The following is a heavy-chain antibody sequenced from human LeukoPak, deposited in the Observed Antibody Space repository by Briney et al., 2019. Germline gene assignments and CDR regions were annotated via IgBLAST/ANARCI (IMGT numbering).Heavy chain of an antibody. Sequence: PGGSLRLSCAASGFTFRSYGMRWVRQAPGKGLEWVAVISYDGSNKYYADSVKGRFTISRDNSKNTLYLQMNSLRAEDTAVYYCAKDYCGGDCYPDYWGQGTLVTVSS. V-gene: IGHV3-30*18. CDR1: GFTFRSYG. CDR2: ISYDGSNK. CDR3: AKDYCGGDCYPDY. J-gene: IGHJ4*02. D-gene: IGHD2-21*02.